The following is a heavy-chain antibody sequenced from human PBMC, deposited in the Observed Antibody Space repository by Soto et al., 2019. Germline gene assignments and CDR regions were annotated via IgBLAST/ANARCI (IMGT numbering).Heavy chain of an antibody. J-gene: IGHJ3*02. CDR2: INSDGSST. D-gene: IGHD3-3*01. V-gene: IGHV3-74*01. CDR1: GFTFSSYW. CDR3: ARVESNYYDFWSGYYKLGAFDI. Sequence: GGSLRLSCAASGFTFSSYWMHWVRQAPGKGLVWVSRINSDGSSTSYADSVKGRFTISRDNAKNTLYLQMNSLRAEDTAVYYCARVESNYYDFWSGYYKLGAFDIWGQGTMVTVSS.